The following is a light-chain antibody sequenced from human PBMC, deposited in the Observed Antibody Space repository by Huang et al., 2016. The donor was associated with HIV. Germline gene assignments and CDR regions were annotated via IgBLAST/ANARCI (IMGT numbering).Light chain of an antibody. CDR2: DAS. CDR1: QNISTW. Sequence: DIQMTQSPSTLSASVGDRVTITCRASQNISTWLAWYQQKPGKAPKLLIYDASSSDSGVPSRFSGSGSGTEFTLTISSLQPNNFATYFCQQYSSYPYTFGQGTKLEIK. V-gene: IGKV1-5*01. J-gene: IGKJ2*01. CDR3: QQYSSYPYT.